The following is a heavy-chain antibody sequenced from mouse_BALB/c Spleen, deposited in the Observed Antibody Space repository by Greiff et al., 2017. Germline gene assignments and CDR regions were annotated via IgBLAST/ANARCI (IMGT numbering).Heavy chain of an antibody. Sequence: EVKLEESGGGLVQPGGSRKLSCAASGFTFSSFGMHWVRQAPEKGLEWVAYISSGSSTIYYADTVKGRFTISRDNPKNTLFLQMTSLRSEDTAMYYCARSNDGYSFDYWGQGTTLTVSS. CDR1: GFTFSSFG. V-gene: IGHV5-17*02. J-gene: IGHJ2*01. D-gene: IGHD2-3*01. CDR3: ARSNDGYSFDY. CDR2: ISSGSSTI.